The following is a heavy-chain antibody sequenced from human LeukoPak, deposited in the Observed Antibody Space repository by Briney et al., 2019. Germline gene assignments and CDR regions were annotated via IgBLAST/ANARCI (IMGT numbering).Heavy chain of an antibody. D-gene: IGHD6-19*01. Sequence: SETLSLTCAVYGGSFSGYYWSWIRQPPGKGLEWIGEINHSGSTNYNPSLKSRVTISVDTSKNQFSLKLSPMTAADTAVYYCARQEQWLPYYFDYWGQGTLVTVSS. CDR2: INHSGST. CDR1: GGSFSGYY. CDR3: ARQEQWLPYYFDY. J-gene: IGHJ4*02. V-gene: IGHV4-34*01.